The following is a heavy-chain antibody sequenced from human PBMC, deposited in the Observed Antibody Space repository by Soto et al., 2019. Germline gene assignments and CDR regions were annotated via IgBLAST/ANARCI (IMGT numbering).Heavy chain of an antibody. CDR2: IIPIFGTA. D-gene: IGHD5-18*01. Sequence: GASVKVSCKASGGTFSSYAISWVRQAPGQGLEWMGGIIPIFGTANYAQKFRGRVTITADESTSTAYMELSSLRSEDTAVYYCATSISGHSYGPRGGYYNWFDPWGQGTLVTVSS. CDR1: GGTFSSYA. V-gene: IGHV1-69*13. CDR3: ATSISGHSYGPRGGYYNWFDP. J-gene: IGHJ5*02.